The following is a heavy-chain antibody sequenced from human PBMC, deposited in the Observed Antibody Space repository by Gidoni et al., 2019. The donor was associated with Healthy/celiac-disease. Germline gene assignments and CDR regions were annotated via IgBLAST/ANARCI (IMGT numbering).Heavy chain of an antibody. V-gene: IGHV1-69*01. Sequence: QVPLVQSGAAVKKPGSSVQVSCKASGGTFSSYAISWVRQAPGQGLEWMGGIIPSVGTANYAQKFQGRVTITADESTSTAYMELSSLRSEDTAVYYCARDVYLHDWVDPWDQGTLVTVSS. CDR1: GGTFSSYA. CDR3: ARDVYLHDWVDP. D-gene: IGHD3-16*02. CDR2: IIPSVGTA. J-gene: IGHJ5*02.